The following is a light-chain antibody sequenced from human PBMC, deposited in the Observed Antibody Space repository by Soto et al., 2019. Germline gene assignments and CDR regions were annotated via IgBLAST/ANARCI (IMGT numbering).Light chain of an antibody. CDR3: QQYGSSLPLT. J-gene: IGKJ4*01. CDR2: GAS. Sequence: ERVLTRSPGTLSLSPGERATLSCRASQSVSSSYLAWYQQKPGQAPRLLIYGASSRATGIPDRFSGSGSGTDFTLTISRLEPEDFAVYYCQQYGSSLPLTFGGGTKVDTK. V-gene: IGKV3-20*01. CDR1: QSVSSSY.